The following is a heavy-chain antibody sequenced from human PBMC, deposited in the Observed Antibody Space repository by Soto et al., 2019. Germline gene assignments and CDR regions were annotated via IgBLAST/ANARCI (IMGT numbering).Heavy chain of an antibody. D-gene: IGHD2-15*01. CDR1: GFTVSSNY. Sequence: GGSLRLSCAASGFTVSSNYMSWVRQAPGKGLAWVSFIYSGGSTYYADSVKGRFTISRDNSKNTLYLQMNSLRAEDTAVYYCAREVVVAAYFDYWGQGTLVTVSS. V-gene: IGHV3-53*01. J-gene: IGHJ4*02. CDR2: IYSGGST. CDR3: AREVVVAAYFDY.